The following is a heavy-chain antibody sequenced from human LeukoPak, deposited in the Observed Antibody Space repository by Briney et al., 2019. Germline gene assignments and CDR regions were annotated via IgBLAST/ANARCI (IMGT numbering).Heavy chain of an antibody. CDR3: ARNNGMDV. CDR1: GFTLSNHW. CDR2: VNRDGSET. J-gene: IGHJ6*02. Sequence: GGSLRLSCAAPGFTLSNHWMTWVRQVLGRGPEWVANVNRDGSETYYLDSVKGRFTISKDNAKNSLYLQMNSLRAEDTALYHCARNNGMDVWGQGTTVIVSS. V-gene: IGHV3-7*03.